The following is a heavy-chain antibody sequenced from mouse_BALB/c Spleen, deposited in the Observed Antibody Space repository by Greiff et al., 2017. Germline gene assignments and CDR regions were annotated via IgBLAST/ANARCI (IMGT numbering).Heavy chain of an antibody. CDR3: ARHDYAAWFAY. CDR1: GFTFSSYA. V-gene: IGHV5-9-3*01. J-gene: IGHJ3*01. CDR2: ISSGGSYT. Sequence: EVNVVESGGGLVKPGGSLKLSCAASGFTFSSYAMSWVRQTPEKRLEWVATISSGGSYTYYPDSVKGRFTISRDNAKNTLYLQMSSLRSEDTAMYYCARHDYAAWFAYWGQGTLVTVSA. D-gene: IGHD2-4*01.